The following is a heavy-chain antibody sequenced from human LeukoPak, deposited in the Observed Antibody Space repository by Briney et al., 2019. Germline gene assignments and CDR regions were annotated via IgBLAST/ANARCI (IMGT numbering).Heavy chain of an antibody. J-gene: IGHJ4*02. CDR2: IYYSGST. CDR3: ARRRRDGYSRYFDY. D-gene: IGHD5-24*01. Sequence: PSETLSLTCTVSGASISSSGYYWGWIRQPPGKGLEWIGSIYYSGSTYYNPSLKSQVTISVDTSKSQFSLKLSSVTAADTAVYYCARRRRDGYSRYFDYWGQGTLVTVSS. CDR1: GASISSSGYY. V-gene: IGHV4-39*01.